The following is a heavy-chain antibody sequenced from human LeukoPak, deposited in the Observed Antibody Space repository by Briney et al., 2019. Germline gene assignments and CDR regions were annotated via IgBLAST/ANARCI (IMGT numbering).Heavy chain of an antibody. V-gene: IGHV3-23*01. CDR3: AKDATPRSSIWDHFDS. J-gene: IGHJ4*02. Sequence: GGSLRLSCAASGFTFNIYGMSWVRQAPGKGLEWVASVSGGDDIHYSDSVKGGFTVSSDDTKNTVYLQQNSLSTDDAAIYFCAKDATPRSSIWDHFDSWGQGTLVTVSS. D-gene: IGHD1-26*01. CDR2: VSGGDDI. CDR1: GFTFNIYG.